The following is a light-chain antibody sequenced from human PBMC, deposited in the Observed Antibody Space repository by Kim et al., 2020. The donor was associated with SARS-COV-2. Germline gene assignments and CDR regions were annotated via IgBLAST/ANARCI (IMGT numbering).Light chain of an antibody. J-gene: IGKJ2*01. CDR3: QQYGSSPYT. Sequence: EIVLTQSPDTLSLSPGERATLSCRASQSVSSNNLAWYQQKPGQAPRLLIYGASKRATGIPDRFSGSGSGTDFALTFSRLEPEDFAVYYCQQYGSSPYTFGQGTKLEI. CDR1: QSVSSNN. V-gene: IGKV3-20*01. CDR2: GAS.